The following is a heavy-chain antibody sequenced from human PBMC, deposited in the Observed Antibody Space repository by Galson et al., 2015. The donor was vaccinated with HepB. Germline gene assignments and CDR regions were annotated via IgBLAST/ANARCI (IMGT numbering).Heavy chain of an antibody. Sequence: SLRLSCAVSGFTFSVYAMTWVRQAPGKGLEWVSGISGSGGGTYYADSVKGRFTISRDNSKNTLYLQMNSLRAEDTAVYYCAKDTYSGTTPYYFDYWGQGTLVTVSS. J-gene: IGHJ4*02. D-gene: IGHD1-26*01. CDR2: ISGSGGGT. CDR3: AKDTYSGTTPYYFDY. CDR1: GFTFSVYA. V-gene: IGHV3-23*01.